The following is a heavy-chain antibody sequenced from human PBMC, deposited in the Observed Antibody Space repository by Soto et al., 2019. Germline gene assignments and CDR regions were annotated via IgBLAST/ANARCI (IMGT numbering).Heavy chain of an antibody. Sequence: PSETLSLTCTVSGGSISSGGYYWSWIRQHPGKGLEWIGYIYYSGSTYYNPSLKSRVTISVDTSKNQFSLKLSSVTAADTAVYYCARDRPYYDFWSGSLYYGMDVWGQGTTVTVSS. V-gene: IGHV4-31*03. CDR2: IYYSGST. CDR3: ARDRPYYDFWSGSLYYGMDV. J-gene: IGHJ6*02. D-gene: IGHD3-3*01. CDR1: GGSISSGGYY.